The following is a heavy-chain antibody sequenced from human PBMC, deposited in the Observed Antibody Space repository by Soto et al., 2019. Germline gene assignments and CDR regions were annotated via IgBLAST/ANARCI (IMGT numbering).Heavy chain of an antibody. V-gene: IGHV1-69*06. D-gene: IGHD3-22*01. CDR1: GGTFSTST. CDR2: IVPIFATA. J-gene: IGHJ3*02. CDR3: ARHNKGYDSSGYYYGGFAFDI. Sequence: QVQLEQSGAEVKKPGSSVKVSCKASGGTFSTSTISWVRQAPGQGLEWMGGIVPIFATANYAHKFQGRVTITADKSTSTAYMELSSLRSEDTAVYYYARHNKGYDSSGYYYGGFAFDIWGQGTMVTVSS.